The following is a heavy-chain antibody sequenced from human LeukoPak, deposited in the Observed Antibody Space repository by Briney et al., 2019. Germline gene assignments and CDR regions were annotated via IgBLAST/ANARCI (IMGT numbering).Heavy chain of an antibody. V-gene: IGHV3-48*03. J-gene: IGHJ4*02. D-gene: IGHD2/OR15-2a*01. Sequence: PGGSLRLSCAASGFTFSSYEMNWVRQAPGKGLEWVSYISSGGSIKYYADSVKGRFTISRDNAKNSLYLQMNGLRAEDTAVYHCARGTNTFDYWGQGTLVTVSS. CDR2: ISSGGSIK. CDR1: GFTFSSYE. CDR3: ARGTNTFDY.